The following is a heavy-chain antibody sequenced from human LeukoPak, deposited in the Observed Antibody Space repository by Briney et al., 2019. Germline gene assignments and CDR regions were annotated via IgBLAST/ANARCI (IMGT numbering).Heavy chain of an antibody. J-gene: IGHJ4*02. Sequence: GASVKVSCKASGYTFTAYYIHWLRQAPGQGPEWMGWIKPDSGSSHYAQKFQGRVTMTRDTSSNSAYKDLTRLKSDDTAVYYCARARVPIAVAGLYYFDYWGQGALVTVSS. CDR2: IKPDSGSS. V-gene: IGHV1-2*02. CDR1: GYTFTAYY. D-gene: IGHD6-19*01. CDR3: ARARVPIAVAGLYYFDY.